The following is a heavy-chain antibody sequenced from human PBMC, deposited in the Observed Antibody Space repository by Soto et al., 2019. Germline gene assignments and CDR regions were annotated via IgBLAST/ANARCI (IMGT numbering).Heavy chain of an antibody. CDR1: GAALSSGGYF. Sequence: SETLSLTCTVSGAALSSGGYFYTWFRQPPGKGLEWLGYIYYSGGTNYNPALKSRVTISLDKSKSQFSLRLISVTAADTAVYYCTREQSDDNYFDPWGQETLVTVSS. J-gene: IGHJ5*02. D-gene: IGHD6-19*01. CDR2: IYYSGGT. V-gene: IGHV4-61*08. CDR3: TREQSDDNYFDP.